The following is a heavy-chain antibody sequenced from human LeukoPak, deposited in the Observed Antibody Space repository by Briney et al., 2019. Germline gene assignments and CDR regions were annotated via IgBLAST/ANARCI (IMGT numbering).Heavy chain of an antibody. J-gene: IGHJ4*02. CDR1: GGSISSGSYY. Sequence: SETLSLTCTVSGGSISSGSYYWSWIRQPAGKRLEWIGRIYTSGSTDYNPSLRSRVTISVDPSKNQFSLKLSSVTAADTAVYYCAREEGDYDYGDYGLIWGQGTLVTVSS. CDR3: AREEGDYDYGDYGLI. D-gene: IGHD4-17*01. CDR2: IYTSGST. V-gene: IGHV4-61*02.